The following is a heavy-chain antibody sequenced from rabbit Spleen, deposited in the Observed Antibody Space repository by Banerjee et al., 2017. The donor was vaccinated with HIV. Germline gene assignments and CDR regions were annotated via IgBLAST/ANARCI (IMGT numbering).Heavy chain of an antibody. CDR3: VRSSSSDTWSFDL. D-gene: IGHD1-1*01. CDR2: IAAGTSGNT. Sequence: QEQLEESGGDLVKPGASLTLTCIASGVSFSVSSYMCWVRQAPGKGLEWIACIAAGTSGNTYYSNWTKGRFTISRTSATTVTLQMTTLTAADTATYFCVRSSSSDTWSFDLWGQGTLVTVS. J-gene: IGHJ4*01. CDR1: GVSFSVSSY. V-gene: IGHV1S45*01.